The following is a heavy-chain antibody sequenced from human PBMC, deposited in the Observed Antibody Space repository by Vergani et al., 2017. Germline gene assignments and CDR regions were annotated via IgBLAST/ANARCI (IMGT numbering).Heavy chain of an antibody. CDR3: ARGHYDILTGYYPHNWFDP. J-gene: IGHJ5*02. V-gene: IGHV4-59*01. CDR2: IYYSGST. D-gene: IGHD3-9*01. Sequence: QVQLQESGPGLVKPSETLSLTCTVSGGSIGSYYWSWIRQPPGKGLEWIGYIYYSGSTNYNPSLKSRVTISVDTSKNQFSLKLSSVTAADTAVYYCARGHYDILTGYYPHNWFDPWGQGTLVTVSS. CDR1: GGSIGSYY.